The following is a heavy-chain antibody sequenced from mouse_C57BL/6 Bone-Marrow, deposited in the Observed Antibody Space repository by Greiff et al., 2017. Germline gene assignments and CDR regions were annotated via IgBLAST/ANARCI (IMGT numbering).Heavy chain of an antibody. CDR1: GYTFTSYW. D-gene: IGHD2-1*01. Sequence: QVQLQQSGAELVKPGASVKLSCKASGYTFTSYWMHWVKQRPGQGLEWIGMIHPNSGSTNYNEKFKSKATLTVDKSSSTAYMQLSSLTSEDSAVYYCARHYGNPAWFAYWGQGTLVTVSA. CDR3: ARHYGNPAWFAY. J-gene: IGHJ3*01. V-gene: IGHV1-64*01. CDR2: IHPNSGST.